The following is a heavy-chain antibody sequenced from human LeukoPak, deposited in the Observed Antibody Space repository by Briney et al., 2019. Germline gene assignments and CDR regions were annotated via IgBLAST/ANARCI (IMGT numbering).Heavy chain of an antibody. CDR3: AKGRPKSLDY. J-gene: IGHJ4*02. CDR2: ISNGGSNT. Sequence: PGGSLRLSCAASGFTFSNYGMSWVRRPQGKGLEWVSSISNGGSNTYYADSVKGRFTISRDNSKNTLYLQMNSLRAEDTAVYYCAKGRPKSLDYWGQGTLVTVSS. CDR1: GFTFSNYG. V-gene: IGHV3-23*01.